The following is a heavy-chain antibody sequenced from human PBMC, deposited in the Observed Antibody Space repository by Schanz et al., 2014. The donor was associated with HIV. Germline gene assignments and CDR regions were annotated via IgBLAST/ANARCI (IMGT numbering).Heavy chain of an antibody. D-gene: IGHD5-12*01. J-gene: IGHJ4*02. V-gene: IGHV3-33*06. CDR2: IRYDGSNK. CDR3: TKEGRWLQLWCPDY. CDR1: GFTFGSYG. Sequence: QVQLVESGGGVVQPGRSLRLSCAASGFTFGSYGIHWVRQAPGKGLEWVALIRYDGSNKYYADSVKGRFTISRDNSKNTLYLQMNNLRVEDTAVYYCTKEGRWLQLWCPDYWGQGTLVTVSS.